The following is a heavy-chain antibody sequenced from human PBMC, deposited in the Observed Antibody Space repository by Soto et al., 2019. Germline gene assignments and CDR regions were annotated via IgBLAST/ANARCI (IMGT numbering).Heavy chain of an antibody. V-gene: IGHV1-46*01. Sequence: QVRLVQSWAEVQRPGASLNISCQATGYQFTGSYLHWVRRAPGHGLQWMGMINPDTGSTTYAETFQGRVAMSTDRSAGTVYLGLGSLRSDDTATYYCARQYCSGTSCYWYFDFWGQGTLVTVSS. D-gene: IGHD2-2*01. CDR2: INPDTGST. CDR3: ARQYCSGTSCYWYFDF. J-gene: IGHJ4*02. CDR1: GYQFTGSY.